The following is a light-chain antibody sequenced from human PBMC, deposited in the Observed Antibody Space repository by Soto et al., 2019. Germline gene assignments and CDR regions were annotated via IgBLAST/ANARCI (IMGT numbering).Light chain of an antibody. CDR3: QQFGPSLLS. V-gene: IGKV3-20*01. J-gene: IGKJ3*01. Sequence: ESVLTQSPGTLSLSPGERATLSCRASQSVSSKSLAWYQQKPGQAPRLLIYGASSRATGIPDRFSGSGSGTDFTLTISGLEPEDFAVYYCQQFGPSLLSFGHGTKVDIK. CDR2: GAS. CDR1: QSVSSKS.